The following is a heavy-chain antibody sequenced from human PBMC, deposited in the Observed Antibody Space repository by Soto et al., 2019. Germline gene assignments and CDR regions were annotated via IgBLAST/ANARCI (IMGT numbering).Heavy chain of an antibody. V-gene: IGHV3-30-3*01. Sequence: GGSLRLSCAASGFSFSISPMHWVRQAPGKGPEWVALISYDGTNKFYADSVKGRFTISRDNSKSTLYLHVDSLRPEDAAVYYCARDPKTTGGQHWAFNYFGYWGQGNLVTVSS. J-gene: IGHJ4*02. D-gene: IGHD2-8*02. CDR1: GFSFSISP. CDR2: ISYDGTNK. CDR3: ARDPKTTGGQHWAFNYFGY.